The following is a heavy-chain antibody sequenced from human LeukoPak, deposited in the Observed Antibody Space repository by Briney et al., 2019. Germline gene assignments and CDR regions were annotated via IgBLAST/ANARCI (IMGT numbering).Heavy chain of an antibody. J-gene: IGHJ3*02. CDR1: GFTFSSYA. Sequence: PGRSLRLSCAASGFTFSSYAMHWVRQAPGKGLEWVANINQDGSETYYVDSVKGRFSISRDNAKNSLYLQMTSLRVEDTAVYYCTRAHVTGVDAFDIWGQGTMVIVSS. CDR3: TRAHVTGVDAFDI. D-gene: IGHD2-21*02. V-gene: IGHV3-7*01. CDR2: INQDGSET.